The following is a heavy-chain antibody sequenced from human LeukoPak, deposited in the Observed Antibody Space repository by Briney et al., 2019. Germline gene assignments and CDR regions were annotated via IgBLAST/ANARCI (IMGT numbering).Heavy chain of an antibody. V-gene: IGHV3-30-3*01. CDR1: GFTFRSYA. D-gene: IGHD5-12*01. CDR2: ISYDGTNK. J-gene: IGHJ5*02. CDR3: ARDSSVGYSGYDLDH. Sequence: PGGSLRLPCAASGFTFRSYAMHWVRQAPGKGLEWVAGISYDGTNKYYADSVKGRFTISRDNSKNTLYLQMNSLRTDDTAVYYCARDSSVGYSGYDLDHWGQGTLVTVSS.